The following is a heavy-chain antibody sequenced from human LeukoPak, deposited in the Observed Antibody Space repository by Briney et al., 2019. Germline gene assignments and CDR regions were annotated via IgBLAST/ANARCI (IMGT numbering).Heavy chain of an antibody. CDR1: GGSISSSSYY. CDR2: IYYSGST. Sequence: SETLSLTCTVSGGSISSSSYYWGWIRQPPGKGLEWIGSIYYSGSTYYNPSLKSRVTISVDTSKNQFSLKLSSVTAADTAVYYCARETARYYYESSGYEVEGGTYYFDYWGQGTLVTVSS. CDR3: ARETARYYYESSGYEVEGGTYYFDY. J-gene: IGHJ4*02. D-gene: IGHD3-22*01. V-gene: IGHV4-39*07.